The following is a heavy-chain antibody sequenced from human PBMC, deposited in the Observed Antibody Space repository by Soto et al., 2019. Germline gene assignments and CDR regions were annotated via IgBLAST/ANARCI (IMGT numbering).Heavy chain of an antibody. J-gene: IGHJ5*01. Sequence: SVKVSCKAPGFTFTSSAVHWARQARGQRLEWIGWIVVGSGNTNYAQKFQERVTMTRDMSTSTAYMELSRLRSEDTAVYYCAAARGTATFNCFDVWGQVTPVTVSS. V-gene: IGHV1-58*01. D-gene: IGHD1-1*01. CDR3: AAARGTATFNCFDV. CDR1: GFTFTSSA. CDR2: IVVGSGNT.